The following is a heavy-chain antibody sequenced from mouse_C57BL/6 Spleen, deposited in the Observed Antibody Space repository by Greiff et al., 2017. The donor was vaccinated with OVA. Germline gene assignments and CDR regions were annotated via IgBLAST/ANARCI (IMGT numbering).Heavy chain of an antibody. CDR3: ARSDGNYGAMDY. J-gene: IGHJ2*01. CDR2: IDPSDSYT. CDR1: GYTFTSYW. V-gene: IGHV1-69*01. D-gene: IGHD2-1*01. Sequence: VQLQQPGAELVMPGASVKLSCKASGYTFTSYWMHWVKQRPGQGLEWIGEIDPSDSYTNYNQKFKGKSTLTVDKSSSTAYMQLSSLTSEDSAVYYCARSDGNYGAMDYWGQGTTLTVSS.